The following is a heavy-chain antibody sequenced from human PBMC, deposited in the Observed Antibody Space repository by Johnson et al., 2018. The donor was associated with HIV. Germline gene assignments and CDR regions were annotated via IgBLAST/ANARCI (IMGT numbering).Heavy chain of an antibody. CDR3: ARDRGYYDSSCGDAFDI. D-gene: IGHD3-22*01. CDR2: ISYDGSNK. Sequence: QEKLVESGGGVVQPGRSMRLSCAASGFTFSSYAMHWVRQAPGKGLEWVAVISYDGSNKYYADSVKGRFTISRDNSKNTLYLQMNSLIAEDTAVYYCARDRGYYDSSCGDAFDIWGQGTMVTVAS. V-gene: IGHV3-30-3*01. CDR1: GFTFSSYA. J-gene: IGHJ3*02.